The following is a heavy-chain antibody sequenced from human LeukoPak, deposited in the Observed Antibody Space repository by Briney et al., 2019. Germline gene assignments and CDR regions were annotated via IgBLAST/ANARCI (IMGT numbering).Heavy chain of an antibody. Sequence: SVKVSSKASGGTFSSYAISWGRQALGQGLGWMGRIIPIFGIANYAQKFQGRVTITADKSTSTAYMELSSLRSEDTAVYYCARDSERAYYYDSSGYYPADYFDYWGQGTLVTVSS. CDR2: IIPIFGIA. D-gene: IGHD3-22*01. J-gene: IGHJ4*02. CDR1: GGTFSSYA. V-gene: IGHV1-69*04. CDR3: ARDSERAYYYDSSGYYPADYFDY.